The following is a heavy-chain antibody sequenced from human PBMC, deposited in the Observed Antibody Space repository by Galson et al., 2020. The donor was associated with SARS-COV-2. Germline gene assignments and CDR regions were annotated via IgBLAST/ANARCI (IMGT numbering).Heavy chain of an antibody. Sequence: GESLKISCTASGFTFGDYAMSWFRQAPGKGLEWVGFIRSKAYGGTTEYAASVKSRFTISRDDSKSIAYLQMNSLKTEDTAVYYCTRVGETTVTTGWFYPWGQGTLVTVSS. V-gene: IGHV3-49*03. CDR2: IRSKAYGGTT. CDR3: TRVGETTVTTGWFYP. CDR1: GFTFGDYA. D-gene: IGHD4-17*01. J-gene: IGHJ5*02.